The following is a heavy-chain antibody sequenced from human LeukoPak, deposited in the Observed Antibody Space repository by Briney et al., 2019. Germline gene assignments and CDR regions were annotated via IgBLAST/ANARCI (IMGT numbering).Heavy chain of an antibody. CDR1: GGSISSGGYS. D-gene: IGHD2-15*01. J-gene: IGHJ6*04. Sequence: SQTLSLTCAVSGGSISSGGYSWSWIRQPPGKGLEWIGYIYHSGSTYYNPSLKSRVTISVDRSKNQFSLKLSSVTAADTAVYYCASRKVDYYYGMDVWGEGTTVTVSS. CDR2: IYHSGST. V-gene: IGHV4-30-2*01. CDR3: ASRKVDYYYGMDV.